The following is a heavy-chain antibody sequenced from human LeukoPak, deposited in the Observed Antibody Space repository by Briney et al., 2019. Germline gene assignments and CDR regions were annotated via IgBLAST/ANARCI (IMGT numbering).Heavy chain of an antibody. CDR2: ISSNGGST. J-gene: IGHJ4*02. D-gene: IGHD3-16*01. CDR3: ARVGTMITFGGVPPDY. CDR1: GFTFSSYA. V-gene: IGHV3-64*01. Sequence: GFLRLSCAASGFTFSSYAMHWVRQAPGKGLEYVSAISSNGGSTYYANSVKGRFTISRDNSKNTLYLQMGSLRAEDMAVYYCARVGTMITFGGVPPDYWGQGTLVTVSS.